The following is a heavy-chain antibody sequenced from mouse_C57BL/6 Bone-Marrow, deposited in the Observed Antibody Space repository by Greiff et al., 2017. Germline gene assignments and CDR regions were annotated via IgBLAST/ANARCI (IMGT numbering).Heavy chain of an antibody. CDR2: IYPRDGST. D-gene: IGHD1-1*01. CDR3: ARRGFYYYGPNGYFDV. Sequence: QVQLQQSGPELVKPGASVKLSCKASGYTFTSYDINWVKQRPGQGLEWIGWIYPRDGSTKYNEKFKGKATLTVDTSSSTAYMELHCLTSAGSAVYFGARRGFYYYGPNGYFDVWGTGTTVTVSS. V-gene: IGHV1-85*01. CDR1: GYTFTSYD. J-gene: IGHJ1*03.